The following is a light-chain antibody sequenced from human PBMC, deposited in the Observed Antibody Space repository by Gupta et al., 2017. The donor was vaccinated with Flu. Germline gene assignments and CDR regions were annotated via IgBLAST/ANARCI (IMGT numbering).Light chain of an antibody. CDR2: SNN. Sequence: QSVLTPPPSASGTTGPMVTISCSASSSNIGNNTVNWYQQLPGTAPKLLIYSNNQRPSGVPDRFSGSKSGTSASLAISGLQSEDEADYYCAAWDDSLNGVVFGGGTKLTVL. CDR1: SSNIGNNT. J-gene: IGLJ2*01. V-gene: IGLV1-44*01. CDR3: AAWDDSLNGVV.